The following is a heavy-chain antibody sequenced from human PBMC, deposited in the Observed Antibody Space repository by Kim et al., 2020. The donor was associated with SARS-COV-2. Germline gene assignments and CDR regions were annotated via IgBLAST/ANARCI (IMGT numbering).Heavy chain of an antibody. D-gene: IGHD3-22*01. CDR2: T. V-gene: IGHV3-49*02. CDR3: TRTSMKGWFDP. J-gene: IGHJ5*02. Sequence: TEYAASVKGRFTISRDDSKSIAYLQMNSLKTEDTAVYYCTRTSMKGWFDPWGQGTLVTVSS.